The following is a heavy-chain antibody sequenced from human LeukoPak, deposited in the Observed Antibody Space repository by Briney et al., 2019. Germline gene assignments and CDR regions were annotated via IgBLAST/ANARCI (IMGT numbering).Heavy chain of an antibody. CDR1: GFTFSSYW. D-gene: IGHD3-3*01. V-gene: IGHV3-7*01. CDR3: ARDKDFWSVYLLAD. J-gene: IGHJ4*01. CDR2: IKQDGSEK. Sequence: QPGGSLRLSCAASGFTFSSYWMSWVRQAPGKGLEWVANIKQDGSEKYYVDSVKGRFAISIDNAKNSLYLQMNSLRAEDTAVYYCARDKDFWSVYLLADWGHGTLVTVSS.